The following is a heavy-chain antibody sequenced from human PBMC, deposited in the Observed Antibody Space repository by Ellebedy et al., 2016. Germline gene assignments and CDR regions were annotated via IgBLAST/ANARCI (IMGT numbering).Heavy chain of an antibody. D-gene: IGHD5/OR15-5a*01. Sequence: SETLSLXXTVSGFSITTSGHYWGWIRQPPGKGLEWIGSIYHSGSTYYNPSLKSRVTVSVDTSKNQFSLNVRSVTAADTAVYYCARHRPIGSGPRDPFDHWGQGSLVIVSS. CDR2: IYHSGST. J-gene: IGHJ4*02. V-gene: IGHV4-39*01. CDR1: GFSITTSGHY. CDR3: ARHRPIGSGPRDPFDH.